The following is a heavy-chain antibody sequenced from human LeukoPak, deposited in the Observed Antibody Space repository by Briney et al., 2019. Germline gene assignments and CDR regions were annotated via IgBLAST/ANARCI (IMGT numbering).Heavy chain of an antibody. CDR3: AKPPYYYDSSGYPPEQ. Sequence: GGSLRLSCAASGFTFSSYGMHWVRQVPGKGLEWVAVISYDGSNKYYADSVKGRFTISRDNSKNTLYLQMNSLRAEDTAVYYCAKPPYYYDSSGYPPEQWGQGTLVTVSS. D-gene: IGHD3-22*01. J-gene: IGHJ4*02. CDR1: GFTFSSYG. V-gene: IGHV3-30*18. CDR2: ISYDGSNK.